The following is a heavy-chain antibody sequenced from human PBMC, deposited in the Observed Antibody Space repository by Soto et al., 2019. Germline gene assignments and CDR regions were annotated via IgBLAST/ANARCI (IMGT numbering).Heavy chain of an antibody. Sequence: AASVKVSCKASGGTFSSYAISWVRQAPGQGLEWMGGIIPIFGTANYAQKFQGRVTITADESTSTAYMELSSPRSEDTAVYYCARRFQRYYYDSSGYYWDYWGQGTLVTVSS. J-gene: IGHJ4*02. CDR1: GGTFSSYA. D-gene: IGHD3-22*01. V-gene: IGHV1-69*13. CDR2: IIPIFGTA. CDR3: ARRFQRYYYDSSGYYWDY.